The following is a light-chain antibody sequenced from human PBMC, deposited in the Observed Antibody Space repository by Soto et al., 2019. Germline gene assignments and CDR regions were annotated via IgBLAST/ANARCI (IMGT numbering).Light chain of an antibody. V-gene: IGLV2-14*01. CDR1: SSDIGNYDF. CDR2: EVS. J-gene: IGLJ2*01. Sequence: QSALTQPASVSGSPGQSITISCTGTSSDIGNYDFVSWYQQVPGTAPKAMIYEVSSRPSGVSNRFSGSKSCNTASLTISGLQAEDEAYYYCSSYTTSTSFILFGGGTKLTVL. CDR3: SSYTTSTSFIL.